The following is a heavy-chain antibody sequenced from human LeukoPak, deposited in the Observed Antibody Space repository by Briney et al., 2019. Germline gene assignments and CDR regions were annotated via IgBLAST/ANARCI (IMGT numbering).Heavy chain of an antibody. CDR1: GGSISSGSYY. CDR3: ARGPPPGDSGSYYDAFDI. Sequence: SETLSLTCTVSGGSISSGSYYWGWIRQPPGKGLEWIGSIYYSGSTYYNPSLKSRVTISVDTSKNQFSLKLSSVTAADTAVYYCARGPPPGDSGSYYDAFDIWGQGTMVTVSS. CDR2: IYYSGST. V-gene: IGHV4-39*07. D-gene: IGHD1-26*01. J-gene: IGHJ3*02.